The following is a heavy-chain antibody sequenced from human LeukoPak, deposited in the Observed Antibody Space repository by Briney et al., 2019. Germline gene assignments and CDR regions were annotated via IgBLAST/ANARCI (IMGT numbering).Heavy chain of an antibody. CDR3: AREGYSYGYIY. J-gene: IGHJ4*02. CDR1: GFTFSTYS. V-gene: IGHV3-21*05. CDR2: ISRGSSAI. D-gene: IGHD5-18*01. Sequence: GGSLRLPCAASGFTFSTYSMAWVRQAPGKGLEWVSYISRGSSAIYYADSVKGRFTISRDNAKNSLYLQMNSLRAEETLVYYCAREGYSYGYIYWGQGTLVTVSS.